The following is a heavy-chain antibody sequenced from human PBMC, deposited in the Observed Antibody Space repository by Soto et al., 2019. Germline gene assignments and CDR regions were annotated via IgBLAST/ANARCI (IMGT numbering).Heavy chain of an antibody. CDR2: ISSSSSTI. J-gene: IGHJ4*02. CDR1: GFTFSSYS. CDR3: AREEFYYDSSGYFPN. Sequence: PGGSLRLSCAASGFTFSSYSMNWVRQAPGKGLEWVSYISSSSSTIYYADSVKGRFTISRDNAKNSLYLQMNSLRDEDTAVYYCAREEFYYDSSGYFPNWGQGTLVTVPQ. D-gene: IGHD3-22*01. V-gene: IGHV3-48*02.